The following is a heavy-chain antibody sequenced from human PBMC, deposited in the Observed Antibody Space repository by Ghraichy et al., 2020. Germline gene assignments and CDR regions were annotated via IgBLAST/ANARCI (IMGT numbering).Heavy chain of an antibody. CDR1: GGSISSGGYY. CDR2: IYTSGST. CDR3: ARDLVGAFNADYGDYVSGWFDP. Sequence: SETLSLTCTVSGGSISSGGYYWSWIRQPAGKRLEWIGRIYTSGSTNYNPSLKSRVTISVDTSKNQFSLRLSSVTAADTAVYYCARDLVGAFNADYGDYVSGWFDPWGQGTLVTVSS. J-gene: IGHJ5*02. V-gene: IGHV4-61*02. D-gene: IGHD4-17*01.